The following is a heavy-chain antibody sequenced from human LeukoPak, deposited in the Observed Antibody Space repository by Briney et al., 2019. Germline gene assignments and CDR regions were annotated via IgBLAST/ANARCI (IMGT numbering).Heavy chain of an antibody. V-gene: IGHV4-61*02. CDR1: GGSISSGSYY. D-gene: IGHD1-26*01. CDR2: IYTSGTT. CDR3: ARGWELQTFDF. Sequence: SQTLSLTCSVSGGSISSGSYYWNWIRQPAGKGLDWIGRIYTSGTTNYNPSLKSRVSISMDTSKNQFSLKLSSVTAADTAVYYGARGWELQTFDFWGRGTLVTVSS. J-gene: IGHJ4*02.